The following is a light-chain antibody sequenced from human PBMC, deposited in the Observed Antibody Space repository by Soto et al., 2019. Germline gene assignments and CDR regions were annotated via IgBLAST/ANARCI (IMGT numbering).Light chain of an antibody. Sequence: EIVLTQSPATLFFSPGERATLSCRASQSVSNFLAWYLQRPGQAPRLLIFDASKRAAGVPARFSGSGSGTDFTLTISILEPEDFAVYYCQQRSSWPITVGQGTRLEIK. V-gene: IGKV3-11*01. CDR3: QQRSSWPIT. J-gene: IGKJ5*01. CDR1: QSVSNF. CDR2: DAS.